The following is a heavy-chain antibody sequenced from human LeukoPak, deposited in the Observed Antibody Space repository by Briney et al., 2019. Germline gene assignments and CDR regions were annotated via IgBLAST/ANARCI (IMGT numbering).Heavy chain of an antibody. Sequence: HPGGSLRLSRTASGFTFSNDAMSWVRQSPGKGREWVSGIRGGSGDSKYYADSVKGRFTISRDNSKNTLYLQMNSLRAEDTAVYYCAKDPIVQQLGYYYYYGMDVWGQGTTVTVSS. CDR3: AKDPIVQQLGYYYYYGMDV. CDR2: IRGGSGDSK. J-gene: IGHJ6*02. V-gene: IGHV3-23*01. CDR1: GFTFSNDA. D-gene: IGHD6-13*01.